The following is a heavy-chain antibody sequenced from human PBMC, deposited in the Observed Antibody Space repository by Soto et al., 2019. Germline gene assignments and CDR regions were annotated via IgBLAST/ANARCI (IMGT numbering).Heavy chain of an antibody. V-gene: IGHV1-46*01. J-gene: IGHJ6*02. D-gene: IGHD6-19*01. Sequence: SVKVSCKASGYTFTSYYMHWVRQAPGQGLEWMGIINPSGGSTSYAQKFQGRVTMTRDTSTSTVYMELSSLRSEDTAVYYCARDYAPVAGTHYYGMDVWGQGTTVTVSS. CDR2: INPSGGST. CDR3: ARDYAPVAGTHYYGMDV. CDR1: GYTFTSYY.